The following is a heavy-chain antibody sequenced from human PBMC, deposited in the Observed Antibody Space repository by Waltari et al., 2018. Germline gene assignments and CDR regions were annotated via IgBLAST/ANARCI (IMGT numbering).Heavy chain of an antibody. CDR1: GFTFSSYA. J-gene: IGHJ6*02. Sequence: EVQLLESGGGLVQPGGSLRLSCAASGFTFSSYAMSWVRQAPGKGLEWVSAISGSGGSTYYADSVKGRFTISRDNAKNTLYLQMNSLRAEDTAVYYCAKKITIFGVVIETYYYYYGMDVWGQGTTVTVSS. CDR3: AKKITIFGVVIETYYYYYGMDV. V-gene: IGHV3-23*01. D-gene: IGHD3-3*01. CDR2: ISGSGGST.